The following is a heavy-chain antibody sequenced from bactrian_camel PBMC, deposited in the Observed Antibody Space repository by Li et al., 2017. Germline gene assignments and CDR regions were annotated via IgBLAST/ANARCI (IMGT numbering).Heavy chain of an antibody. CDR3: AAGRGNTCLRAVLSGALTADFDY. CDR1: GDPFRSNY. CDR2: IYTGDGRK. Sequence: HVQLVESGGGSVEAGGSLRLSCVASGDPFRSNYMGWFRQGPGKEREAVAAIYTGDGRKYYADSVKGRFTISRDNAENTVYLQMNSLTPEDTAMYYCAAGRGNTCLRAVLSGALTADFDYWGQGTQVTVS. D-gene: IGHD7*01. V-gene: IGHV3-3*01. J-gene: IGHJ6*01.